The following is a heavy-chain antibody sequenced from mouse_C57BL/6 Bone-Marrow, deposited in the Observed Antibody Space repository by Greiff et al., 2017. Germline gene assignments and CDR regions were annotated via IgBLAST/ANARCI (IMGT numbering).Heavy chain of an antibody. CDR3: ARKCHYYGSSYGY. V-gene: IGHV1-55*01. J-gene: IGHJ2*01. Sequence: QVQLQQPGAELVKPGASVKMSCKASGYTFTSYWITWVKQRPGQGLEWIGDIYPGSGSTNYNEKFKSKATLTVDTSSSAAYMQLSSLTSEDSAVYYCARKCHYYGSSYGYWGQGTTLTVSS. CDR1: GYTFTSYW. D-gene: IGHD1-1*01. CDR2: IYPGSGST.